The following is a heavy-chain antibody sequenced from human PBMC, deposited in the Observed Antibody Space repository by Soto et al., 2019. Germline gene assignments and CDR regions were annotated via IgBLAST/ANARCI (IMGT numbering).Heavy chain of an antibody. CDR2: INPNSGGT. D-gene: IGHD6-13*01. Sequence: VKVSCKASGYTFTGYYMHWVRQAPGQGLEWMGWINPNSGGTNYAQKFQGRVTMTRDTSISTAYMELSRLRSDDTAVYYCARIKTPGIAAAGSQVMDVWGQGTTVTVSS. J-gene: IGHJ6*02. CDR3: ARIKTPGIAAAGSQVMDV. CDR1: GYTFTGYY. V-gene: IGHV1-2*02.